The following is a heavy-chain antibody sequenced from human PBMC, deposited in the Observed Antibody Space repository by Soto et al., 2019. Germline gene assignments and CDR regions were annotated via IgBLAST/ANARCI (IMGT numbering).Heavy chain of an antibody. Sequence: ASVKVSCKASGYTFTSYDINWVRQATGQGLEWMGWMNPNSGNTGYAQKFQGRVTMTRNTSISTAYMELSSLRSEDTAVYYCARASLQSIAVAGTKKVKFDPWGQGTLVTAPQ. CDR1: GYTFTSYD. CDR3: ARASLQSIAVAGTKKVKFDP. CDR2: MNPNSGNT. V-gene: IGHV1-8*01. D-gene: IGHD6-19*01. J-gene: IGHJ5*02.